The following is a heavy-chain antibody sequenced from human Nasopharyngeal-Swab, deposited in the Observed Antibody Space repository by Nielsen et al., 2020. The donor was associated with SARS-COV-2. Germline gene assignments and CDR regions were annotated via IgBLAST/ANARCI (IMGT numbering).Heavy chain of an antibody. CDR1: GYSISSSNW. Sequence: SETLSLTCAVSGYSISSSNWRGWIRQPPGKGLEWIGYIYYSGSTYYNPSLKSRVTMSVGTSKNQFSLKLSSVTAADTAVYYCARWIRYYGSGSYQDVWGQGTTVTVSS. CDR2: IYYSGST. V-gene: IGHV4-28*01. J-gene: IGHJ6*02. CDR3: ARWIRYYGSGSYQDV. D-gene: IGHD3-10*01.